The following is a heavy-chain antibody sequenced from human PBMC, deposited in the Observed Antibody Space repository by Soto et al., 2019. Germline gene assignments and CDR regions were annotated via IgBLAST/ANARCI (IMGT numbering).Heavy chain of an antibody. CDR2: INAGNGNT. J-gene: IGHJ6*02. CDR1: GYTFTRYA. D-gene: IGHD6-13*01. CDR3: ASSKIEAAPYGMDV. Sequence: ASVKVSCKASGYTFTRYAMHWVRQAPGQRLEWMGWINAGNGNTKYSQKFQGRVTITRDTSASTAYMELSSLRSEDTAVYYCASSKIEAAPYGMDVWGQGTTVTV. V-gene: IGHV1-3*01.